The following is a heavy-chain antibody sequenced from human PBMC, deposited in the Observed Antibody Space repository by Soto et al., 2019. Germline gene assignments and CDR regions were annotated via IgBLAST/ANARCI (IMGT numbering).Heavy chain of an antibody. CDR1: GYTFTGYY. CDR2: INPNSGGT. V-gene: IGHV1-2*02. D-gene: IGHD6-13*01. Sequence: QVQLVQSGAEVKKPGASVKVSCKASGYTFTGYYMHWVRQAPGQGLEWMGWINPNSGGTNYAQKFQGRVTITADESTSTAYMELSSLRSEDTAVYYCAIAAAGTIPARQYFQHWGQGTLVTVSS. CDR3: AIAAAGTIPARQYFQH. J-gene: IGHJ1*01.